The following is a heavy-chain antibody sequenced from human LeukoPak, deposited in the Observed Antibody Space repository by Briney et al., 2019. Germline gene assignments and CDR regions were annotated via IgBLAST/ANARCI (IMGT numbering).Heavy chain of an antibody. Sequence: ASVKVSCTASGYTFTDRYIHWVRQAPGQGLEWMGWMKPNTGGTKYAEKFQGRVTMTRDTSISTAYMELNGLRSDDTAVYYCARDPGYSSSWYLWGQGTLVTVSS. J-gene: IGHJ4*02. CDR2: MKPNTGGT. V-gene: IGHV1-2*02. D-gene: IGHD6-13*01. CDR1: GYTFTDRY. CDR3: ARDPGYSSSWYL.